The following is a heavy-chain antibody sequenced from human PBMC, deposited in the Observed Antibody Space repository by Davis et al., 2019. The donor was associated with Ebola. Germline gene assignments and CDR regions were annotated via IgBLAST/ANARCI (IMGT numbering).Heavy chain of an antibody. CDR2: INPDGSFT. Sequence: PGGSLRLSCAASGFTFSSYWLHWVRQAPGKGLVWVSRINPDGSFTDYADSVKGRFSISRDSTSNTLYLQKNGLRAEDTAVYYCARSSYQPDYWGQGTLVTVSS. V-gene: IGHV3-74*01. CDR1: GFTFSSYW. CDR3: ARSSYQPDY. D-gene: IGHD2-2*01. J-gene: IGHJ4*02.